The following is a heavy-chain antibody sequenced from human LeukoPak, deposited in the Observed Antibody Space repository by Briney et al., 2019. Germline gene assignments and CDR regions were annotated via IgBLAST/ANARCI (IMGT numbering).Heavy chain of an antibody. Sequence: GGSLRLSCAASGFIFSNYAMSWVRQAPGKGLEWVSDISGSGGNTYYADSVKGRFIISRDNSKNTLYLQMNSLRVEDTAVYYCAKGGIAVAGWGNYFEYWGQGTLVTVSS. D-gene: IGHD6-19*01. CDR3: AKGGIAVAGWGNYFEY. CDR1: GFIFSNYA. J-gene: IGHJ4*02. V-gene: IGHV3-23*01. CDR2: ISGSGGNT.